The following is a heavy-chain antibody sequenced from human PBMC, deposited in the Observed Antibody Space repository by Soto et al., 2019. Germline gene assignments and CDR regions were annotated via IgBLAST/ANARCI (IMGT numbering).Heavy chain of an antibody. CDR1: GGYISSYH. CDR3: ARESGDNWDYEAY. J-gene: IGHJ4*02. CDR2: IYTSGNT. D-gene: IGHD1-7*01. Sequence: QVQLQESGPGLVKPLETLSLTCTVSGGYISSYHWSWIRQSAGKGLEWIGRIYTSGNTDYNPSLKSRVTVSIDTSKNQFFLTVNSLTAADSAVYYCARESGDNWDYEAYWGQGTPVTVSS. V-gene: IGHV4-4*07.